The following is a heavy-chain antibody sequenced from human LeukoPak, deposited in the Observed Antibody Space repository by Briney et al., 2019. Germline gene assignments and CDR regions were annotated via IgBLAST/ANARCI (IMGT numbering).Heavy chain of an antibody. D-gene: IGHD3-3*01. Sequence: ASVKVSCKASGYTFTDYYMHWVRQAPGQGLEWMGWINPNSGSTNYAQKFQGRVTMTRDTSISTAYMELSRLRSDGTAVYYCARAFYDFWSGYHGDFDYWGQGTLVTVSS. J-gene: IGHJ4*02. CDR2: INPNSGST. V-gene: IGHV1-2*02. CDR3: ARAFYDFWSGYHGDFDY. CDR1: GYTFTDYY.